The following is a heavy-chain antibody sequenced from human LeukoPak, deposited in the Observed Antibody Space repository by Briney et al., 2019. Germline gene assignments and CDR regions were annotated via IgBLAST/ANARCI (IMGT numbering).Heavy chain of an antibody. V-gene: IGHV4-30-2*01. D-gene: IGHD4-17*01. CDR2: IYHSGST. Sequence: PSETLSLTCAVSGGSISSGGYSWSWIRQPPGKGLEWIGYIYHSGSTYYSPSLKNRVTISVDRSKNQFSLKLSSVTAADTAVYYCARDRVGGDYGLYFDLWGRGTLVTVSS. CDR1: GGSISSGGYS. CDR3: ARDRVGGDYGLYFDL. J-gene: IGHJ2*01.